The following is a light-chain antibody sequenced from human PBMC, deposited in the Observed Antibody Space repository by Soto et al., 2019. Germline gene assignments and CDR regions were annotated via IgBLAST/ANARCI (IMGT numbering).Light chain of an antibody. CDR1: SGHSSYA. CDR2: LNSDGSH. J-gene: IGLJ1*01. CDR3: QTWGTGIYV. Sequence: QLVLTQSPSASASLGASVKLTCTLSSGHSSYAIAWHQQQPEKGPRYLMKLNSDGSHSKGDGIPDRFSGSSSGAERYLTISSRQSEDEADYYCQTWGTGIYVFVTGTKLNVL. V-gene: IGLV4-69*01.